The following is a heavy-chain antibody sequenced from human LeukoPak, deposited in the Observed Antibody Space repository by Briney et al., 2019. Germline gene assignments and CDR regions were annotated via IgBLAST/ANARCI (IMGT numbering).Heavy chain of an antibody. V-gene: IGHV4-34*01. D-gene: IGHD1-26*01. CDR3: ARGLGRRSVYYYYYMDV. Sequence: SETLSLTCAVYGGSFSGYYWSWIRQPPGKGLEWIGEINHSGSTNYNPSPKSRVAISVDTSKNQFSLKLSSVTAADTAVYYCARGLGRRSVYYYYYMDVWGKGTTVTVSS. CDR2: INHSGST. CDR1: GGSFSGYY. J-gene: IGHJ6*03.